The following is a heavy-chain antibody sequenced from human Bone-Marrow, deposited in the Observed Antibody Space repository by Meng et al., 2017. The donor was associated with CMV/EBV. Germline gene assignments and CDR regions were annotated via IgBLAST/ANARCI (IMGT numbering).Heavy chain of an antibody. CDR2: VNPNSGNT. D-gene: IGHD4-17*01. J-gene: IGHJ4*02. CDR1: GYTFISYD. V-gene: IGHV1-8*03. CDR3: AINGAIYYGDPNFDY. Sequence: ASVKVSCKAYGYTFISYDINWVRQATGQGLEWMGWVNPNSGNTGHAQKFQGRVTITRDTSISTAYMELSSLRSEDTAVYYCAINGAIYYGDPNFDYWGQGTLVTVSS.